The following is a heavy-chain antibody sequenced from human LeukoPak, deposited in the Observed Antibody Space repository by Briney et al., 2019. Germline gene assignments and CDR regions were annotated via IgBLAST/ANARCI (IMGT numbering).Heavy chain of an antibody. CDR2: INPDGSYT. CDR1: GFTLSNYW. D-gene: IGHD1-26*01. Sequence: GGSLRLSCAASGFTLSNYWMSWVRQAPGKGLVWVSRINPDGSYTAYADSVKGRFTISRDNAKNAPYLQMNTLGAEDTAVYYCASLTVGATGHCWGQGILVTVSS. CDR3: ASLTVGATGHC. J-gene: IGHJ4*02. V-gene: IGHV3-74*01.